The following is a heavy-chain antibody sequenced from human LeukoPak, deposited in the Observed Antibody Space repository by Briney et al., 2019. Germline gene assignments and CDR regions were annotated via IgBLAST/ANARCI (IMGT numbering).Heavy chain of an antibody. CDR1: GYTFTGYY. Sequence: ASVKVSCKASGYTFTGYYIHWVRQAPGQGLEWMGVINPSGGSTSYAQMFQGRVTMTRDRSTNTLYMELSSLRSEDTAVYYCARVESWEHSGSSQDAFGIWGQGTMVTVSS. CDR2: INPSGGST. J-gene: IGHJ3*02. CDR3: ARVESWEHSGSSQDAFGI. V-gene: IGHV1-46*01. D-gene: IGHD1-26*01.